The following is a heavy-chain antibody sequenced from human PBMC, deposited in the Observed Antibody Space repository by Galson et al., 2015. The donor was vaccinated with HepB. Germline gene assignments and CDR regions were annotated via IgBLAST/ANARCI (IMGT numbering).Heavy chain of an antibody. D-gene: IGHD1-26*01. Sequence: SVKVSCKASGYTFTGYYMHWVRQAPGQGLEWMGRIIPILGIANYAQKFQGRVTITADKSTSTAYMELSSLRSEDTAVYYCARGARDSGSYQSAFDYWGQGTLVTVSS. J-gene: IGHJ4*02. CDR2: IIPILGIA. CDR1: GYTFTGYY. V-gene: IGHV1-69*04. CDR3: ARGARDSGSYQSAFDY.